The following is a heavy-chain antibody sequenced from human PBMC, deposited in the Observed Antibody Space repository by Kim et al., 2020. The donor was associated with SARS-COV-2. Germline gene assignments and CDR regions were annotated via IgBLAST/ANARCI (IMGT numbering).Heavy chain of an antibody. D-gene: IGHD4-17*01. V-gene: IGHV3-23*01. J-gene: IGHJ4*02. CDR3: AKTHNPTVTTLVFDY. Sequence: ADSGKGRFTISRDNSKNTLYLQMNSLRADDTAVYYCAKTHNPTVTTLVFDYWGQGTLVTVSS.